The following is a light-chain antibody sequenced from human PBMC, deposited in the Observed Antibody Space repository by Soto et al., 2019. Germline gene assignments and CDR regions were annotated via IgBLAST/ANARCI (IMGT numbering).Light chain of an antibody. CDR1: QSVRSY. CDR2: DAS. V-gene: IGKV3-11*01. CDR3: QQRSNWPPVT. Sequence: EIVLTQSPATLSLSPGDTATLSCRASQSVRSYLAWYQQKPGQAPRLLIYDASHRVTGIPARFSGSGSGTDFTLTISSLEPEDFGVYYCQQRSNWPPVTFGGGTKVEIK. J-gene: IGKJ4*01.